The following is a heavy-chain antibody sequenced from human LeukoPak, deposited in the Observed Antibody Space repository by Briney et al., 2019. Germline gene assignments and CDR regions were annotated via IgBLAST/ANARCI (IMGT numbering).Heavy chain of an antibody. CDR1: GLTFSSHA. CDR2: ISGSGDHT. V-gene: IGHV3-23*01. D-gene: IGHD3-9*01. Sequence: GGSLRLSHADSGLTFSSHAMSWVRQPPGRGMECVSAISGSGDHTYYADSVKGRFTISRHNSKNTLHLQMNSLRAEDTAVYYCAKELASRYYDILTGYCSIIWFDPWGQGTLVTVSS. CDR3: AKELASRYYDILTGYCSIIWFDP. J-gene: IGHJ5*02.